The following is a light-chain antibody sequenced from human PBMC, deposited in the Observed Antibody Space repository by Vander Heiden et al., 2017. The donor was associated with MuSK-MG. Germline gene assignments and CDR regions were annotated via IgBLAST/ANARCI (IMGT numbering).Light chain of an antibody. Sequence: QSALTQPASVSGSPRQSITISCTGTSSDVGVYNNVSWYQQHPGKAPKLMIYDVSNRPSGVSNRFSGSKSGNTASLTISGLQAEDEADDYCSSYTSSSTLVLGGGTKL. CDR1: SSDVGVYNN. J-gene: IGLJ2*01. V-gene: IGLV2-14*01. CDR3: SSYTSSSTLV. CDR2: DVS.